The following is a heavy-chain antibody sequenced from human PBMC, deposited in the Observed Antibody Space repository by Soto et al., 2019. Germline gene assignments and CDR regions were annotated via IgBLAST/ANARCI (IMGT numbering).Heavy chain of an antibody. Sequence: GESLKISCKGPGHLFNNHWIGWVRQTPGKGLEWMGLIFTRDSETKTSPSFQGHVSFSVDNSINTAYLQWTSLKTADTGMYFCARGYFDSGHGYDLWGQGTLVTVSS. CDR1: GHLFNNHW. D-gene: IGHD3-10*01. CDR3: ARGYFDSGHGYDL. V-gene: IGHV5-51*01. CDR2: IFTRDSET. J-gene: IGHJ5*02.